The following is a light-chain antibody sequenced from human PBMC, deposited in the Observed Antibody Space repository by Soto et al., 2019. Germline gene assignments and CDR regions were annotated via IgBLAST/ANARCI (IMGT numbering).Light chain of an antibody. J-gene: IGKJ1*01. CDR3: QQYGYSTPWT. CDR1: QSVSSNY. Sequence: EIVMTHSPATLSVSPGEGSTLSCRAIQSVSSNYLAWYQQKPGQAPRLLIYGASNRATGIPDRFSGSGSGTEFTLTISRLEPEDFAVYYCQQYGYSTPWTFGQGTKVDIK. V-gene: IGKV3-20*01. CDR2: GAS.